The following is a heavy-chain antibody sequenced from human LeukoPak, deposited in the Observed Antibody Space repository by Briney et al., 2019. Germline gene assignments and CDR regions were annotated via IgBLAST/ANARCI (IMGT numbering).Heavy chain of an antibody. V-gene: IGHV3-53*01. D-gene: IGHD3-16*02. Sequence: GGSLRLSCAASGFTFSSYAMSWVRQAPGKGLEWVSVIYSGGSTYYADSVKGRFTISRDNSKNTLYLQMNSLRAEDTAVYYCARGGRDYVWGSYLPSAFDIWGQGTMVTVSS. CDR1: GFTFSSYA. CDR2: IYSGGST. CDR3: ARGGRDYVWGSYLPSAFDI. J-gene: IGHJ3*02.